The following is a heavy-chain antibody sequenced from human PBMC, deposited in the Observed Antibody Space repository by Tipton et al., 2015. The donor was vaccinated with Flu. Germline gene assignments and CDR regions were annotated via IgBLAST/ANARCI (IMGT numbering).Heavy chain of an antibody. CDR1: GYTFTGYY. CDR3: AREIDRTSPLTGSTRYFDY. Sequence: QVQLVQSGAEVKKPGASVKVSCKASGYTFTGYYMHWVRQAPGQGLEWMGRINPNSGGANYAQKFQGRVTMTTDTSISTAYMELSRLRSDDTAVYYCAREIDRTSPLTGSTRYFDYWGQGTPVTVSS. D-gene: IGHD1-7*01. V-gene: IGHV1-2*06. J-gene: IGHJ4*02. CDR2: INPNSGGA.